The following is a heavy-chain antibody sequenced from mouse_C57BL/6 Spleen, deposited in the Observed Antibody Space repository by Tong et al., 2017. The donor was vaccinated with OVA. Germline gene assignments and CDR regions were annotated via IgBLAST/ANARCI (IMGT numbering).Heavy chain of an antibody. CDR3: ARDRWEGDYFDY. Sequence: EVQLQESGGGLVKPGGSLKLSCAASGFTFSDYGMHWVRQAPEKGLEWVAYISSGSSTIYYADTVKGRFTISRDNAKNTLFLQMTSLRSEDTAMYYCARDRWEGDYFDYWGQGTTLTVSS. V-gene: IGHV5-17*01. J-gene: IGHJ2*01. CDR2: ISSGSSTI. D-gene: IGHD4-1*01. CDR1: GFTFSDYG.